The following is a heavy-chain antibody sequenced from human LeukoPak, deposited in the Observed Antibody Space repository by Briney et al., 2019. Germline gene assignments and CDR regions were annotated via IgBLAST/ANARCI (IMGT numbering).Heavy chain of an antibody. J-gene: IGHJ4*02. CDR1: GVSISSYY. D-gene: IGHD3-9*01. CDR3: ARGFNDILTGYYIGSFDY. V-gene: IGHV4-59*01. CDR2: IYYSGST. Sequence: SETLSLTCTVSGVSISSYYWSWIRQPPGKGVEGFGYIYYSGSTNYNPSLKSRVTISVDTSKNQFSLKLSSMTAADTAVYYCARGFNDILTGYYIGSFDYWGQGTLVTVSS.